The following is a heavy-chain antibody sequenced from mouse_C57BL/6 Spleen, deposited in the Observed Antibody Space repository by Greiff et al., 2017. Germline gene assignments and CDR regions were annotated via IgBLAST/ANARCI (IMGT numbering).Heavy chain of an antibody. Sequence: VQLQQSGPELVKPGASVKLSCKASGYTFTSYDINWVKQRPGQGLEWIGWIYPRDGSTQYNEKFKGKATLTVDTSSSTAYLELHSLASEDSAVYFCAGFFAYWGQGTLVTVSA. CDR1: GYTFTSYD. J-gene: IGHJ3*01. CDR3: AGFFAY. CDR2: IYPRDGST. V-gene: IGHV1-85*01.